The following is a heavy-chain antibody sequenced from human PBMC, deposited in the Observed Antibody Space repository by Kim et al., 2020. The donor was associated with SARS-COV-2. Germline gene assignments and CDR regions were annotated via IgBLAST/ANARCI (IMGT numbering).Heavy chain of an antibody. CDR1: GFTFSSYW. Sequence: GGSLRLSCAASGFTFSSYWMSWVRQAPGKGLEWVANIKQDGSEKYYVDSVKGRFTISGDNAKNSLYLQMNNLRAEDTAVYYCARDHRPVTTFRADLYYYGMDVWGQGTTVTVSS. V-gene: IGHV3-7*01. D-gene: IGHD4-17*01. CDR2: IKQDGSEK. J-gene: IGHJ6*02. CDR3: ARDHRPVTTFRADLYYYGMDV.